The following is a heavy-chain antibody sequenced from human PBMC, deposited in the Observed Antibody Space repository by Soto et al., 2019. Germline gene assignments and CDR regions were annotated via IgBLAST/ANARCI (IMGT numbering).Heavy chain of an antibody. D-gene: IGHD5-18*01. Sequence: QVQLVQSGAEVKKPGSSVKVSCKASGGTFSSYAISWVRQAPGQGLEWMGGIIPIFGTANYAQKFQGRVTITADESTSTAYMGLSSLRSEDTAVYYGARGPSKPYSYGYYFTYWGQGTLVTVSS. J-gene: IGHJ4*02. CDR3: ARGPSKPYSYGYYFTY. CDR2: IIPIFGTA. V-gene: IGHV1-69*01. CDR1: GGTFSSYA.